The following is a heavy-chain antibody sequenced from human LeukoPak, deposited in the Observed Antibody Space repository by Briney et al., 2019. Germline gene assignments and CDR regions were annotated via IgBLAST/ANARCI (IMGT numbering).Heavy chain of an antibody. D-gene: IGHD1-14*01. V-gene: IGHV4-39*07. Sequence: SETLSLTCTVSGGSISSSGYNWGWIRQPPGKGLEWIGSIDYSGSTYYNPSLRSRGTISVDTSKNHFSLRLSSVTAADTAVYYCTTFTTGYDYWGQGTLVTVSS. CDR1: GGSISSSGYN. CDR2: IDYSGST. J-gene: IGHJ4*02. CDR3: TTFTTGYDY.